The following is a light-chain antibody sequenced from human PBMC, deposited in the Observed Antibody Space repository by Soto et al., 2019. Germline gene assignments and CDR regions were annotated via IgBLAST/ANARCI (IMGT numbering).Light chain of an antibody. Sequence: DIQMTQSPSSLSASVGDRVTITCRASQSISSYLNWSQQKPGKAPNLLIYAASSLESGVPERFSGSGSGTDCTLTISSLQPEDFATYYCHQSYNTPRTFGQGTKLEIK. V-gene: IGKV1-39*01. CDR1: QSISSY. CDR2: AAS. CDR3: HQSYNTPRT. J-gene: IGKJ2*01.